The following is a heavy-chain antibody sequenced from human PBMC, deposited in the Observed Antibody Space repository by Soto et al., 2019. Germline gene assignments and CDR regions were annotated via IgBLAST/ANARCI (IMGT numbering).Heavy chain of an antibody. CDR1: GYTFTSYG. CDR2: ISAYNGNT. J-gene: IGHJ5*02. CDR3: ARGTVLRFLEWLAEGGWFDP. Sequence: ASVKVSCKASGYTFTSYGISWVRQAPGQGLEWMGWISAYNGNTNYAQKLQGRVTMTTDTSMSTAYMELRSLRSDDTAVYYCARGTVLRFLEWLAEGGWFDPWGQGTLVTVSS. D-gene: IGHD3-3*01. V-gene: IGHV1-18*01.